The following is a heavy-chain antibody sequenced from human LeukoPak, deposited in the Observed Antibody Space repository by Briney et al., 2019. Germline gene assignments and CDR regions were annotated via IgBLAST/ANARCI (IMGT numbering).Heavy chain of an antibody. CDR1: GFTFDDYA. CDR3: AKAGAGYLDWLLGNAFDI. D-gene: IGHD3-9*01. V-gene: IGHV3-9*03. CDR2: ISWNSGSI. Sequence: PGGSLRLSCAASGFTFDDYAMHWVRQAPGKGLEWVSGISWNSGSIGYADSVKGRFTISRDNAKNSLYLQMNSLRAEDMALYYCAKAGAGYLDWLLGNAFDIWGQGTMVTVSS. J-gene: IGHJ3*02.